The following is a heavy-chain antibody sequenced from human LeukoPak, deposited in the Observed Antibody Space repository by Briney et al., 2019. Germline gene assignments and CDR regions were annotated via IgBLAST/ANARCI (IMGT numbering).Heavy chain of an antibody. CDR2: IWYDGSNK. D-gene: IGHD2-2*01. V-gene: IGHV3-33*01. CDR3: ARGYCSSSCYGYYYYGMDV. J-gene: IGHJ6*02. Sequence: GGSLRLSCAASGFTFSSYGMHWVRQAPGKGLEWVAVIWYDGSNKYYADSVKGRFTISRDNSKNTLYLQMNSLRAEDTAVYYCARGYCSSSCYGYYYYGMDVWGQGTTVTVSS. CDR1: GFTFSSYG.